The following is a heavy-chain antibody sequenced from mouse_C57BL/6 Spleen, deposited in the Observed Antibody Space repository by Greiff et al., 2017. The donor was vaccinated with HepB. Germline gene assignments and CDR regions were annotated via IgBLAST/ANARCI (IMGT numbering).Heavy chain of an antibody. Sequence: VQLKQSGPELVKPGASVKIPCKASGYTFTDYNMDWVKQSHGKSLEWIGDINPNNGGTIYNQKFKGKATLTVDKSSSTAYMELRSLTSEDTAVYYCARSDYGYDGWFAYWGQGTLVTVSA. CDR3: ARSDYGYDGWFAY. V-gene: IGHV1-18*01. CDR1: GYTFTDYN. CDR2: INPNNGGT. D-gene: IGHD2-2*01. J-gene: IGHJ3*01.